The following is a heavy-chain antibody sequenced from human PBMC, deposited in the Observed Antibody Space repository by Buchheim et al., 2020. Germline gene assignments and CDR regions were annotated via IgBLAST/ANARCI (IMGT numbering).Heavy chain of an antibody. CDR3: ARGPDRNTYYYFY. Sequence: QVQLVQSGAEVKKPGSSVRVSCKASGDSFSNYGINWVRQAPGHGLEWMGGIVPLFGTAKYAQKFQGRVTITADEATSTVYMELRSLRSEDTAMYYCARGPDRNTYYYFYWGQGT. CDR2: IVPLFGTA. J-gene: IGHJ4*02. D-gene: IGHD3-22*01. CDR1: GDSFSNYG. V-gene: IGHV1-69*01.